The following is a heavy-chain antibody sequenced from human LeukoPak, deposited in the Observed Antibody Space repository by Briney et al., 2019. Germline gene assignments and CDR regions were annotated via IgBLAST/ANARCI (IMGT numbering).Heavy chain of an antibody. V-gene: IGHV3-7*01. D-gene: IGHD3-9*01. J-gene: IGHJ4*02. CDR1: GFPFSSYW. CDR2: IKQDGSEK. CDR3: ASRDFLTGYYDY. Sequence: GGSLRLSCAASGFPFSSYWMSWVRQAPGMGLEWVANIKQDGSEKYYVDSVKGRFTISRDNAQNSLYLQMNSLRAEDTAVYYCASRDFLTGYYDYWGQGTLVTVSS.